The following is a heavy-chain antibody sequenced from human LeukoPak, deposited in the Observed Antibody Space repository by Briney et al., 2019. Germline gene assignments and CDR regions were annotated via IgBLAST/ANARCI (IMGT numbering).Heavy chain of an antibody. CDR2: ITAIDGRT. Sequence: GGSLRLPCVASGFTFSSTTMGWVRQAPGRGLEWVSSITAIDGRTYYADSVRGRFTISRDNSKNTVYLQLNSLRAGDTAIYYCTKDRRGPAAGTWYFDSWGQGTLATVSS. CDR3: TKDRRGPAAGTWYFDS. V-gene: IGHV3-23*01. J-gene: IGHJ4*02. CDR1: GFTFSSTT. D-gene: IGHD6-13*01.